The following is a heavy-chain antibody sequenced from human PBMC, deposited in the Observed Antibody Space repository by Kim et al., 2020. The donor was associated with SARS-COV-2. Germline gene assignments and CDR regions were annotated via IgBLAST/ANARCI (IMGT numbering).Heavy chain of an antibody. J-gene: IGHJ3*02. D-gene: IGHD6-13*01. V-gene: IGHV3-23*01. CDR2: ISGSGGST. CDR1: GFTFSSYA. CDR3: AKDEPWRAAGTNAFDI. Sequence: GGSLRLSCAASGFTFSSYAMSWVRQAPGKGLEWVSAISGSGGSTYYADSVKGRFTISRDNSKNTLYLQMNSLRAEDTAVYYCAKDEPWRAAGTNAFDIWGQGTMVTVSS.